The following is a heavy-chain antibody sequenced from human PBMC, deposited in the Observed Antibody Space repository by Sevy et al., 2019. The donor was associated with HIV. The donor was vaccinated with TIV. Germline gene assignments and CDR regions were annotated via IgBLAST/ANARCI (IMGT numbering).Heavy chain of an antibody. V-gene: IGHV3-48*02. CDR1: GFILSRYS. Sequence: GGSLRLSCTVSGFILSRYSMNWVRQAPGKGLEWISYTSGNSGAIYYPDSVKGRFTVSRDNANNALFLQMSSLKDDDTAVYYCARGPDCGGDCDVGFYYPLDVWGQGTTVTVSS. D-gene: IGHD2-21*02. CDR2: TSGNSGAI. CDR3: ARGPDCGGDCDVGFYYPLDV. J-gene: IGHJ6*02.